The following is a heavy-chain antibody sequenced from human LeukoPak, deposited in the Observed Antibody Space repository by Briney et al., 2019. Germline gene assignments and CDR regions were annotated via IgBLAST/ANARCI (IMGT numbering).Heavy chain of an antibody. CDR3: ARRYRGWYSKGENWFDP. V-gene: IGHV4-59*08. J-gene: IGHJ5*02. CDR1: GGSISSYY. CDR2: IYYSGST. D-gene: IGHD6-19*01. Sequence: PSETLSLTCTVSGGSISSYYWSWIRQPPGKGLEWIGYIYYSGSTNYNPSLKSRVTISVDTSKNQFSLKLSSVTAADTAVYYCARRYRGWYSKGENWFDPWGQGTLVTVSS.